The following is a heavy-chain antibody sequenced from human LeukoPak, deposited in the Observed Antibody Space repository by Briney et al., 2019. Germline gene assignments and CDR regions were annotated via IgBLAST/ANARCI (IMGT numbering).Heavy chain of an antibody. J-gene: IGHJ4*02. CDR2: IYPGDSDT. CDR1: GYSFTSYW. D-gene: IGHD2-15*01. V-gene: IGHV5-51*01. Sequence: GESLKISCKGSGYSFTSYWIGWVRQMPGKGLGWMGIIYPGDSDTRYSPSFQGQVTISADKSISTAYLQWSSLKASDTAMYYCAGHEDLGGNYIDYWGQGTLVTVSS. CDR3: AGHEDLGGNYIDY.